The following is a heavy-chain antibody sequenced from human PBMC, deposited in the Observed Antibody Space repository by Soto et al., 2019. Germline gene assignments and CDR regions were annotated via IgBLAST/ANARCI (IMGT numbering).Heavy chain of an antibody. J-gene: IGHJ6*02. CDR1: GGAFSSCA. CDR3: ARVPILWFGELSRPYYYYYYGMDV. D-gene: IGHD3-10*01. V-gene: IGHV1-69*01. CDR2: IIPIFGTA. Sequence: ASVKVTCKASGGAFSSCAISWVRQAPGQGLEWMGGIIPIFGTANYAQKFQGRVTITADESTSTAYMELRSLRSDDTAVYYCARVPILWFGELSRPYYYYYYGMDVWGQGTTVTVSS.